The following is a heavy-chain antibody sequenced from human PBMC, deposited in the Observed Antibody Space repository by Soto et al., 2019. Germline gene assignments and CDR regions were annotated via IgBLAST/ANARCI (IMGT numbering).Heavy chain of an antibody. CDR1: GFTFNDFS. J-gene: IGHJ3*02. D-gene: IGHD6-19*01. CDR3: ARSLRAVAGLDSFDI. CDR2: ISSGGSYR. Sequence: EVQLVESGGGLVKPGGSLRLSCAASGFTFNDFSMNWVRQAPGKGLEWVSSISSGGSYRFYADSMKGRFTISRDNTKKSLYLQMNSLRAEDTAVFYCARSLRAVAGLDSFDIWGQGTVVTVPS. V-gene: IGHV3-21*01.